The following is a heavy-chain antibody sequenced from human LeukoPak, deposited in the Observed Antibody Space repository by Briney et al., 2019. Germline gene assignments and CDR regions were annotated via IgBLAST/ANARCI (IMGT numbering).Heavy chain of an antibody. V-gene: IGHV4-39*07. CDR1: GGSISSSSYY. Sequence: PSETLSLTRTVSGGSISSSSYYWGWIRQPPGKGLEWIGSIYYSGSTYYNPSLKSRVTISVDTSKNQFSLKLSSVTAADTAVYYCARDRGGSGYYSDAFDIWGQGTMVTVSS. CDR2: IYYSGST. CDR3: ARDRGGSGYYSDAFDI. D-gene: IGHD3-22*01. J-gene: IGHJ3*02.